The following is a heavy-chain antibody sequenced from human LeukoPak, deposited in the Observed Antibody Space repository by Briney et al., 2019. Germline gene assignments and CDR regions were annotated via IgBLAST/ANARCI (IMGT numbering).Heavy chain of an antibody. V-gene: IGHV3-7*01. CDR2: INQDGSEK. CDR3: ARDLSPVEIVATVLDY. CDR1: EFTFSGYW. J-gene: IGHJ4*02. Sequence: GGSLRLSCAASEFTFSGYWMNWVRQAPGKGPEWVANINQDGSEKHYVDSVKGRFTISRDNAKNSLYLQMNSLRAEDTAVYYCARDLSPVEIVATVLDYWGQGTQVTVSS. D-gene: IGHD5-12*01.